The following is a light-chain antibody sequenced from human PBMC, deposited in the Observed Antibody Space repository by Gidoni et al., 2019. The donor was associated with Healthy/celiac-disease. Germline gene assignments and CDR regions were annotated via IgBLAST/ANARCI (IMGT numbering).Light chain of an antibody. CDR1: SSDVGGYND. CDR2: DVS. J-gene: IGLJ1*01. Sequence: QSPLTQPRSVSGSPGPSVTISCPGTSSDVGGYNDVYCSQPPPGKAPKLMIYDVSKRPSGLPDRFSGSKSGNKASLTIYGLQAEDEAEYYCCSYAGSSGYVFGTGTKVTVL. CDR3: CSYAGSSGYV. V-gene: IGLV2-11*01.